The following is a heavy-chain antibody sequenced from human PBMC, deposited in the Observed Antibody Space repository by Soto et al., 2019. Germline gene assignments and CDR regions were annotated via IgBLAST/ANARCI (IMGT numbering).Heavy chain of an antibody. CDR1: GFTFSSYA. J-gene: IGHJ4*02. D-gene: IGHD2-15*01. Sequence: GGSLRLSCAASGFTFSSYAMHWVRQAPGKGLEWVAVISYDGSNKYYADSVKGRFTISRDNSKNTLYLQMNSLRAEDTAVYYCARSLVEYCSGGSCYIDYWGQGTLVTVSS. CDR3: ARSLVEYCSGGSCYIDY. CDR2: ISYDGSNK. V-gene: IGHV3-30-3*01.